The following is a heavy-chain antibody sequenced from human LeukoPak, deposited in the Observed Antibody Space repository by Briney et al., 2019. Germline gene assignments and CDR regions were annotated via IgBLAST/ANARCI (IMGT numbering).Heavy chain of an antibody. J-gene: IGHJ1*01. CDR1: GFTFDDYA. V-gene: IGHV3-9*01. CDR2: ISWNSGSI. CDR3: AKGYCSSTSCYFQH. Sequence: GGSLRLSCAASGFTFDDYAMHWVRQAPGKGLEWVSGISWNSGSIGYADSVKGRFTISRDNAKNSLYLQMNSLRAEDTASYYCAKGYCSSTSCYFQHWGQGTLVTVSS. D-gene: IGHD2-2*01.